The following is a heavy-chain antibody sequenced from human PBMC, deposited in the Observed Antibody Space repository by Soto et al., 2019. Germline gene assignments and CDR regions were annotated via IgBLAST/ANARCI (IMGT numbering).Heavy chain of an antibody. J-gene: IGHJ4*02. V-gene: IGHV3-30-3*01. Sequence: GGSLRLSCAASGFTFSSYAMHWVRQAPGKGLEWVAVISYDGSNKYYADSVKGRFTISRDNSKNTLYLQMNSLRAEDTAVYYCARSPFVGYCSGGSCHGCGDWGQGSLVTVSS. D-gene: IGHD2-15*01. CDR1: GFTFSSYA. CDR2: ISYDGSNK. CDR3: ARSPFVGYCSGGSCHGCGD.